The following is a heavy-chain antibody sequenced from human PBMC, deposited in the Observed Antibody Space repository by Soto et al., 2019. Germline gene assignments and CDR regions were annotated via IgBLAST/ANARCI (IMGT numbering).Heavy chain of an antibody. CDR1: GYSISSGYY. V-gene: IGHV4-38-2*01. CDR2: IYHSGST. D-gene: IGHD2-2*01. Sequence: SETLSLTCAVSGYSISSGYYWGWIRQPPGKGLECIGTIYHSGSTYYNQSLKSRVTISGDTSKNQFSLKLSCVTAAYTAVYYCARAHTPYKCSSMSCSYFNSWGQGILVTVS. J-gene: IGHJ4*02. CDR3: ARAHTPYKCSSMSCSYFNS.